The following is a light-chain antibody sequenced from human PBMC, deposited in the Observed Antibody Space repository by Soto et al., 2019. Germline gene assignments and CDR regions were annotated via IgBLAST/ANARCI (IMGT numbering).Light chain of an antibody. CDR1: QSVTNSF. J-gene: IGKJ4*01. V-gene: IGKV3-20*01. Sequence: EIVLAQSTGTLSLSPGERATLSCRASQSVTNSFLAWYQQKPGQAPRLLIYGASRRATGIPDRFTGSGSGTDFTLTISSLQAEDVAVYYCPQYYNTPLTFGGGTKVDI. CDR2: GAS. CDR3: PQYYNTPLT.